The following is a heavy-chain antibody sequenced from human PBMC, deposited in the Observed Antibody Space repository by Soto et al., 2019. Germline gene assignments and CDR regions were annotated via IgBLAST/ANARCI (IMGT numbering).Heavy chain of an antibody. CDR3: VQTHLRSSGWA. CDR2: MNPNSGNT. V-gene: IGHV1-8*01. CDR1: GTTFTSSD. J-gene: IGHJ1*01. Sequence: ASVMVSSTASGTTFTSSDMNLVRQATGQGLEWMGWMNPNSGNTGYAQKFQGRVTMTRNTSISTAYMELSSLRCEDTAVYYCVQTHLRSSGWAWGQGNLVTVS. D-gene: IGHD6-19*01.